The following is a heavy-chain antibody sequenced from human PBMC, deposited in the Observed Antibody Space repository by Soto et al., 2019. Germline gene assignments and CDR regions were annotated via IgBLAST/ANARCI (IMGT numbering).Heavy chain of an antibody. CDR1: GFTVSSNY. CDR3: AREYGDYPYYYYAMDV. J-gene: IGHJ6*02. V-gene: IGHV3-66*01. CDR2: IYSGGST. Sequence: EVQLVESGGGLVQPGGSLRLSCAASGFTVSSNYMSWVRQAPGKGLEWVSVIYSGGSTYYADSVKGRFTISRDNSKNTLYLQMNSLRAEDTAVYYCAREYGDYPYYYYAMDVWGQGTTVTLSS. D-gene: IGHD4-17*01.